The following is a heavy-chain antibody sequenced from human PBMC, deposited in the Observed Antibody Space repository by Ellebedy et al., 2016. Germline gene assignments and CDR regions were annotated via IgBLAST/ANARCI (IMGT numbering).Heavy chain of an antibody. J-gene: IGHJ2*01. Sequence: GGSLRLSXAASGFTFKTYAMSWFRQAPGEGLEWVSTLSGSGPKTYYADSVQGRFTISRDNSKSTLYLQMNSLRAEDTAVYYCAKHETDGDYYFDLWGRGTLVTVSS. CDR3: AKHETDGDYYFDL. D-gene: IGHD2-21*01. CDR2: LSGSGPKT. V-gene: IGHV3-23*01. CDR1: GFTFKTYA.